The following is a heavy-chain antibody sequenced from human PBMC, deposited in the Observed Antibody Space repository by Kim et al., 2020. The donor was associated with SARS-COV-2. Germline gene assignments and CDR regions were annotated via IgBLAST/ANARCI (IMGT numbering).Heavy chain of an antibody. CDR1: GGSISSSSYY. D-gene: IGHD3-10*01. V-gene: IGHV4-39*01. CDR3: ARRKGYYGSGSLNWFDP. CDR2: IYYSGST. Sequence: SETLSLTCTVSGGSISSSSYYWGWIRQPPGKGLEWIGSIYYSGSTYYNPSLKSRVTISVDTSKNQFSLKLSSVTAADTAVYYCARRKGYYGSGSLNWFDP. J-gene: IGHJ5*02.